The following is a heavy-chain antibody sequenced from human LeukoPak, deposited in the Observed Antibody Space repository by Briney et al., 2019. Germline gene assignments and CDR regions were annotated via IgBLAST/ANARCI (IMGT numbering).Heavy chain of an antibody. CDR1: GFTFDDYA. D-gene: IGHD6-19*01. V-gene: IGHV3-9*01. J-gene: IGHJ6*02. CDR3: AKDRGSGLYYYIMDV. CDR2: ISWNSGRI. Sequence: GGSLRLSCTASGFTFDDYAMHWVRQAPGKGLEWVSGISWNSGRIDYADSVKGRFTISRDNAKNSLYPQMNSLRAEDTAFYYCAKDRGSGLYYYIMDVWGQGTTVTVSS.